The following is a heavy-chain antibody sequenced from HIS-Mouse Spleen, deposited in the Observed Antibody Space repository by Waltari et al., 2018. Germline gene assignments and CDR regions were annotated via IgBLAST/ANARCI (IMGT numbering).Heavy chain of an antibody. V-gene: IGHV3-33*01. J-gene: IGHJ4*02. CDR3: ARESPTQGGGIIDY. Sequence: QVQLVESGGGVVQPGRSLRLSCAASGFTFSSYGMHWVRQAPGKGLGWVAVIRYDGSNKYYADSVKGRFTISRDNSKNTLYLQMNSLRAEDTAVYYCARESPTQGGGIIDYWGQGTLVTVSS. D-gene: IGHD3-16*01. CDR1: GFTFSSYG. CDR2: IRYDGSNK.